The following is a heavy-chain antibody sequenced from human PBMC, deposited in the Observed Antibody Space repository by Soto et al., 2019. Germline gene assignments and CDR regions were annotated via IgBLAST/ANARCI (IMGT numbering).Heavy chain of an antibody. J-gene: IGHJ4*02. CDR3: ASSLGYCSGGSCPPLFDY. V-gene: IGHV3-66*01. Sequence: EVQLVESGGGLVQPGGSLRLSCAASGFTVSSNYMSWVRQAPGKGLEWVSVIYSGGSTYYADSVKGRFTISRDNSKNTLYLQMNSLRAEDTAVYYWASSLGYCSGGSCPPLFDYWGQGTLVTVSS. CDR1: GFTVSSNY. D-gene: IGHD2-15*01. CDR2: IYSGGST.